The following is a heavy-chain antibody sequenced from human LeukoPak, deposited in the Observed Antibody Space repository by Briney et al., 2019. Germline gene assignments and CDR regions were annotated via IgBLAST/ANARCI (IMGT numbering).Heavy chain of an antibody. Sequence: PSGTLSLTCAVSGGSISSSNWWSWVRQPPGKGLEWIGEIYHSGSTNYNPSLKSRVTISVDTSKNQFSLKLSSVTAADTAVYYCATYSSSWYGYFQHWGQGTLVTVSS. J-gene: IGHJ1*01. CDR3: ATYSSSWYGYFQH. CDR1: GGSISSSNW. CDR2: IYHSGST. D-gene: IGHD6-13*01. V-gene: IGHV4-4*02.